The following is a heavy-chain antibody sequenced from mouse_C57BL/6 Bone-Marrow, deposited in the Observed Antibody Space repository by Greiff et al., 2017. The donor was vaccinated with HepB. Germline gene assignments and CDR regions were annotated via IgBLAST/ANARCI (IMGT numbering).Heavy chain of an antibody. J-gene: IGHJ2*01. Sequence: QVQLKESGAELVRPGTSVKMSCKASGYTFTNYWIGWAKQRPGHGLEWIGDIYPGGGYTNYNEKFKGKATLTADKSSSTAYMQFSSLTSEDSAIYYCARWRGTGRNYFDYWGQGTTLTVSS. D-gene: IGHD4-1*01. V-gene: IGHV1-63*01. CDR1: GYTFTNYW. CDR3: ARWRGTGRNYFDY. CDR2: IYPGGGYT.